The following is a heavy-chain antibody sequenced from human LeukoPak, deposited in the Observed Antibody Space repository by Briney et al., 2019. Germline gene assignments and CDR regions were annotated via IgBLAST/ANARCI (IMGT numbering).Heavy chain of an antibody. J-gene: IGHJ4*02. Sequence: GESLKISCKGSGYSFTSYWIGWVRQMPGKGLEWMGIIYPGDSDTRYSPSFQGQVTISADKSISTAYLQWSSLKASDTAMYYCARIVPPPILERLWDYWGQGTLVTVSS. CDR3: ARIVPPPILERLWDY. V-gene: IGHV5-51*01. CDR2: IYPGDSDT. CDR1: GYSFTSYW. D-gene: IGHD3-3*01.